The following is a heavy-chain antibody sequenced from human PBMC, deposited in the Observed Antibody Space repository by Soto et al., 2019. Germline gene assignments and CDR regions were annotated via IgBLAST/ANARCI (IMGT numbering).Heavy chain of an antibody. J-gene: IGHJ4*02. V-gene: IGHV3-30*18. CDR2: VSYDGSKK. D-gene: IGHD1-26*01. CDR3: GKDRHGGHSGIYYDLDN. Sequence: QVQLVESGGGVVQPERSLRLSCVASGFSFSSYGMHWVRQAPGKGLEWVAAVSYDGSKKYYLDSVKGRFTISRDNSNNALYLQMASPREWDTPVYTCGKDRHGGHSGIYYDLDNWGQGTLVTVSS. CDR1: GFSFSSYG.